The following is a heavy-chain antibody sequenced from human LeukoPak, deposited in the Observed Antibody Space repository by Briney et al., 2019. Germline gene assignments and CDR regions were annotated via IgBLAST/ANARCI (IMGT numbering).Heavy chain of an antibody. CDR1: GYTFTSYD. CDR2: MNPNSGNT. V-gene: IGHV1-8*03. Sequence: ASVKVSCKASGYTFTSYDINWVRPATGQGLEWMGWMNPNSGNTGYAQKFQGRVTITRNTSISTAYMELSSLRSEDTAVYYCARGSSWSFSPSRNYYYYMDVWGKGTTVTVSS. D-gene: IGHD6-13*01. J-gene: IGHJ6*03. CDR3: ARGSSWSFSPSRNYYYYMDV.